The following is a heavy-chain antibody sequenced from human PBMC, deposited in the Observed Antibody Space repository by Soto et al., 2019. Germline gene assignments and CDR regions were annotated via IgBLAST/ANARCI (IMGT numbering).Heavy chain of an antibody. J-gene: IGHJ4*02. CDR3: AREPGVSSGWYVDY. Sequence: PGGSLRLSCAASGFTFSSYSMNWVRQAPGKGLEWVSYIGTGGGTIYYADSVKGRFTISRDNAKTSLYLQMNSLRAEDTAVYYCAREPGVSSGWYVDYWGQGALVTVSS. V-gene: IGHV3-48*04. CDR2: IGTGGGTI. CDR1: GFTFSSYS. D-gene: IGHD6-19*01.